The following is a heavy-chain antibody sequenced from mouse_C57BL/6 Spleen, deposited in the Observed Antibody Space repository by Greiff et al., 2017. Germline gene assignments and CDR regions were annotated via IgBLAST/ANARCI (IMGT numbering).Heavy chain of an antibody. Sequence: QVQLQQPGAELVKPGASVKLSCKASGYTFSSYWMHWVKQRPGQGLEWIGMIHPNSGSTNYNEKFKSKATLTVDKSSSTAYMQLSSLTSEDAAVYYCASYSNYYYFDYWGQGTTLTVSS. CDR3: ASYSNYYYFDY. V-gene: IGHV1-64*01. D-gene: IGHD2-5*01. CDR1: GYTFSSYW. J-gene: IGHJ2*01. CDR2: IHPNSGST.